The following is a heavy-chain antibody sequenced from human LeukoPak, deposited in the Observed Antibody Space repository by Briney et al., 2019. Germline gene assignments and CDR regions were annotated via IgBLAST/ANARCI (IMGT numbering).Heavy chain of an antibody. Sequence: GGSQRLSCAASGFTFSSYDMHWVRQATGKGLEWVSAIGTAGDTYYPGSVKGRFTISRENAKNSLYLQMNSLRAGDTAVYYCARGGNRYCSGGSCYMFDYWGPGTLVTVSS. D-gene: IGHD2-15*01. CDR3: ARGGNRYCSGGSCYMFDY. CDR1: GFTFSSYD. J-gene: IGHJ4*02. V-gene: IGHV3-13*01. CDR2: IGTAGDT.